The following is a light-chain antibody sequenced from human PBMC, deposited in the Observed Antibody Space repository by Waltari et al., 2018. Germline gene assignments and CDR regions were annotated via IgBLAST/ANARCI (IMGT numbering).Light chain of an antibody. J-gene: IGLJ3*02. CDR1: SSDVGGYNY. CDR2: GPN. CDR3: SSYAGGSTWGV. Sequence: QSALTQPRSVSGSPGQSVTISCTGTSSDVGGYNYVSWYQHTPGKAPKLIFYGPNKGPSGAPDRFSGSKSGNTASWTASGFRADDGGDYYCSSYAGGSTWGVFGGGTKLTVL. V-gene: IGLV2-11*01.